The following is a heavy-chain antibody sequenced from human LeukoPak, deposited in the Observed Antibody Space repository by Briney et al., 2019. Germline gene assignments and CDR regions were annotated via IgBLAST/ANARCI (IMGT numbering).Heavy chain of an antibody. CDR2: MNNDGRVI. J-gene: IGHJ4*02. CDR1: GFAFGGYG. D-gene: IGHD3-16*01. CDR3: AREFEATGFWALDY. V-gene: IGHV3-74*01. Sequence: PGGSLRLSCAASGFAFGGYGMHWVRQAPGKGLEWVSRMNNDGRVITYADSVKGRFTISRDNAKNTLYLQMNSLRAEDTAVYYCAREFEATGFWALDYWGQGTLVTASS.